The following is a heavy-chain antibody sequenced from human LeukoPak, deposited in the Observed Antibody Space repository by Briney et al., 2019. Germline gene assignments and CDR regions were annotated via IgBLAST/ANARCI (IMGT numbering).Heavy chain of an antibody. CDR3: ASKAGWSGYLAAYYYYGMDV. CDR1: GGTFISYA. CDR2: IIPIFGTA. J-gene: IGHJ6*02. V-gene: IGHV1-69*13. D-gene: IGHD3-3*01. Sequence: ASVKVSCKASGGTFISYAISWVRQAPGQGLEWMGGIIPIFGTANYAQKFQGRVTITADESTSTAYMELSSLRSEDTAVYYCASKAGWSGYLAAYYYYGMDVWGQGTTVTASS.